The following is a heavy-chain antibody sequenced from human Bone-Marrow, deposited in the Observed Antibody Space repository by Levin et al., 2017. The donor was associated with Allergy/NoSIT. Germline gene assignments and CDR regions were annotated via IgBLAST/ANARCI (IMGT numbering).Heavy chain of an antibody. CDR1: GGSISSGGYS. Sequence: SETLSLTCAVSGGSISSGGYSWSWIRQPPGKGLEWIGNIYLSGSTNDNPSLKSRVTISVDRSKNQFSLKLSSVTAADTAVYYCARVVGYSFGYYFDHWGQGTLVTVSS. CDR2: IYLSGST. CDR3: ARVVGYSFGYYFDH. J-gene: IGHJ4*02. V-gene: IGHV4-30-2*01. D-gene: IGHD5-18*01.